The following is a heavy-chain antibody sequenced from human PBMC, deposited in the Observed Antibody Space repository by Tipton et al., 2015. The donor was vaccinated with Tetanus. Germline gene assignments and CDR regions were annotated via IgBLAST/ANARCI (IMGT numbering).Heavy chain of an antibody. V-gene: IGHV3-49*03. CDR3: AGEPVRRSDN. J-gene: IGHJ4*02. CDR1: GFTFGDFA. CDR2: IETNARGGAT. Sequence: SLRLSCTGSGFTFGDFAVSWLRQAPGKGLEWLSFIETNARGGATRYAASVQDRFTISRDDSKTTVYLEMNSLNSEDTAVYFCAGEPVRRSDNCGQGTLVTVSS.